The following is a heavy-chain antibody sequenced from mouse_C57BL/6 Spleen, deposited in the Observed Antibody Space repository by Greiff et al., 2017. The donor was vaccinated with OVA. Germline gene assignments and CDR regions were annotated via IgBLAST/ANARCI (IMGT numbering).Heavy chain of an antibody. D-gene: IGHD2-2*01. V-gene: IGHV1-22*01. Sequence: EVQLQQSGPELVKPGASVKMSCKASGYTFTDYNMHWVKQSHGKSLEWIGFINPNNGGTSYNQKFKGKATLTVNKSSSTAYMELRSLTSEDSAVYYCARKVIDYGYDYFDYWGQGTTLTVSS. CDR3: ARKVIDYGYDYFDY. CDR2: INPNNGGT. CDR1: GYTFTDYN. J-gene: IGHJ2*01.